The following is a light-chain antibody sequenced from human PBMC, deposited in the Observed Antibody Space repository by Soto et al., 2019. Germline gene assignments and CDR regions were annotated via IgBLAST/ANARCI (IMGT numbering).Light chain of an antibody. J-gene: IGKJ4*01. CDR2: AAS. Sequence: DIQMTQSPSSVSAALGDVVTITCRASQGIGSWLAWYQQRPGKAPKLLISAASSLQSGVPSRFSGSGSGTDFTLAISSLQPEDVATYYGQEAYSFPLSFGGGTKVEIK. CDR1: QGIGSW. V-gene: IGKV1-12*01. CDR3: QEAYSFPLS.